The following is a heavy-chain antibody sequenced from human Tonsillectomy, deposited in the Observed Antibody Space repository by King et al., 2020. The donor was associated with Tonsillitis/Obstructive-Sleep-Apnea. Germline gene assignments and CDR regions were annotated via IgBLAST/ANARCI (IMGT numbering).Heavy chain of an antibody. J-gene: IGHJ6*02. CDR1: GFTFSKAW. CDR3: TTRFSEYCSGGSCYYGVDV. Sequence: VQLVQSGGGLVKPGGSLRLSCAASGFTFSKAWMNWVRQAPGKGLEWVGRIKSKTDGGTTDYAAPVKGRFTFSRDDSKKSLYLQMNSRKTEDTAVYYCTTRFSEYCSGGSCYYGVDVWGQGTTVTVSS. D-gene: IGHD2-15*01. CDR2: IKSKTDGGTT. V-gene: IGHV3-15*07.